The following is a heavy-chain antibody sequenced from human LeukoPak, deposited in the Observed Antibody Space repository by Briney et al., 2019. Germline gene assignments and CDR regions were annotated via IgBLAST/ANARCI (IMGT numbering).Heavy chain of an antibody. D-gene: IGHD1-26*01. Sequence: SQTLSLTCTVSGGSINNGSYYWSWIRQPAGKGLEWIGRIYTSGSTNYNPSLKSRVTMSVDTSKNQFSLKLSSVTAADTAVYYCARGGGSYFDYWGQGTLVTVSS. J-gene: IGHJ4*02. CDR2: IYTSGST. CDR3: ARGGGSYFDY. V-gene: IGHV4-61*02. CDR1: GGSINNGSYY.